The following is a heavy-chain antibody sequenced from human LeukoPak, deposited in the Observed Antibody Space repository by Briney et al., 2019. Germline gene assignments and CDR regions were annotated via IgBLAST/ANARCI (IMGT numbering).Heavy chain of an antibody. CDR2: IKRDGSEK. J-gene: IGHJ4*02. CDR3: ARENFWSGYYFFDY. V-gene: IGHV3-7*01. Sequence: GGSLRLSCAASGFTFSSYWMSWVRQAPGKGLEWVANIKRDGSEKYYVDSVKGRFTISRDNAKNSLYLQMNSLRAEDTAVYYCARENFWSGYYFFDYWGQGTLVTVSS. D-gene: IGHD3-3*01. CDR1: GFTFSSYW.